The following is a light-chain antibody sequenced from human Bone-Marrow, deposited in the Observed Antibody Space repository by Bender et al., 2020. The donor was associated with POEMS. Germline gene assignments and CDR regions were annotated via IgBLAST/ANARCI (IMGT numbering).Light chain of an antibody. CDR1: VLATKY. CDR2: KDT. J-gene: IGLJ1*01. V-gene: IGLV3-25*03. Sequence: SYELTQPSSVSVSAGQTARITCSGDVLATKYARWFQQKPGQAPVQVIYKDTERPSGIPERFSGSTSGTTVTLTISGVQAEDEADYYCQSADNTGTFVFGTGTKVTVL. CDR3: QSADNTGTFV.